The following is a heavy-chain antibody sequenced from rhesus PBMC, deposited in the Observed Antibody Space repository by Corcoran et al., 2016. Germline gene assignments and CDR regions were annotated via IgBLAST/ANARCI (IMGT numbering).Heavy chain of an antibody. J-gene: IGHJ4*01. CDR2: FYGSGGGT. D-gene: IGHD4-23*01. CDR1: GGSISDDYY. CDR3: ARSKGVTLFDY. V-gene: IGHV4-106*01. Sequence: QVQLQESGPGLVKPSETLSLTCAVSGGSISDDYYWSWIRQPPGKGLEWIGYFYGSGGGTNYNPSLNNRVTISIDPSKNQFSLKLSSVTAADTAVYYCARSKGVTLFDYWGQGVLVTVSS.